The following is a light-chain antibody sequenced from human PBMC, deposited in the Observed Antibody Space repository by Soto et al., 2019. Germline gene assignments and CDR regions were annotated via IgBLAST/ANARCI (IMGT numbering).Light chain of an antibody. Sequence: QSSLTQPRSVSGAPGQSVTISFTGTSSEVGGYNYFSWYQQHPGKAPKLMIYDVSKRPSGVPDRFSGSKSGNTASLTFSGLQAEDEADYYCCSYAGSYTYVFGTGTKVTVL. V-gene: IGLV2-11*01. CDR1: SSEVGGYNY. CDR2: DVS. J-gene: IGLJ1*01. CDR3: CSYAGSYTYV.